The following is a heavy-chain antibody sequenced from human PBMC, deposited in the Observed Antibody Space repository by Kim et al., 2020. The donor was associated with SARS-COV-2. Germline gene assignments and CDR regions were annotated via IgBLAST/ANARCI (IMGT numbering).Heavy chain of an antibody. Sequence: GGSLRLSCAASGFIFSNYDMSWVRQAPGKGLEWVAVICNDGSKAYYADSVKGRFTISRDNAKNTMYLQMNSLRAEDTAVYYCARDRGASYY. CDR2: ICNDGSKA. J-gene: IGHJ6*01. CDR3: ARDRGASYY. V-gene: IGHV3-33*01. D-gene: IGHD5-12*01. CDR1: GFIFSNYD.